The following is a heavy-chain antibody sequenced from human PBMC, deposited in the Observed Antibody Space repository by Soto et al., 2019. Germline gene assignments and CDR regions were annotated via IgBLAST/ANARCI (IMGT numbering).Heavy chain of an antibody. J-gene: IGHJ4*02. D-gene: IGHD1-20*01. V-gene: IGHV3-7*01. Sequence: EVQLVESGGGLVQPGGSLRLSCAASGFTFRTYWMNWVRQAPGKGLEWVANIKEDGSKKNFVDSVKGRFTISRDNAKNLLYLEMNSLETEDTAVYYCSGDGDNWNDFDYWGQGTLVAVPS. CDR2: IKEDGSKK. CDR1: GFTFRTYW. CDR3: SGDGDNWNDFDY.